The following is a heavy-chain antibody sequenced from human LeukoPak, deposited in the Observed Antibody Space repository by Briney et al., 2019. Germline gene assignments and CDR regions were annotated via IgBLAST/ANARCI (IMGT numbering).Heavy chain of an antibody. J-gene: IGHJ4*02. D-gene: IGHD5-18*01. CDR3: AKHFARDSYGYDY. CDR1: GFTFSSYA. V-gene: IGHV3-23*01. CDR2: ISGSGGST. Sequence: GGSLRPSCAASGFTFSSYAMSWVRQAPGKGLEWVSTISGSGGSTYYADSVKGRFTISRDNSENTLYLQMNSLRAEDTALYYCAKHFARDSYGYDYWGQGTLVTVSS.